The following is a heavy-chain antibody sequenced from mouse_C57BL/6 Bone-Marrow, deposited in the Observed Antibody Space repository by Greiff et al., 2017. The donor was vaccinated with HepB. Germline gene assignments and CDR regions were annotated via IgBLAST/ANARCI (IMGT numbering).Heavy chain of an antibody. Sequence: EVQLQESGPGLVKPSQSLSLTCSVTGYSITSGYYWNWIRQFPGNKLEWLGYISYDGSNNYNPSLKNRISITRDTSKNQFFLKLNSVTTENTATYYCARGDRYYGSPGVWGTGTTVTVSS. CDR3: ARGDRYYGSPGV. CDR2: ISYDGSN. D-gene: IGHD1-1*01. J-gene: IGHJ1*03. CDR1: GYSITSGYY. V-gene: IGHV3-6*01.